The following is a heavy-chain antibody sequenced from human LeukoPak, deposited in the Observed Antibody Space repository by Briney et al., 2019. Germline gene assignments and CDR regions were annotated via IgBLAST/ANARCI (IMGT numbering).Heavy chain of an antibody. CDR2: IGTAGDT. Sequence: GGSLRLSCAASGFTFSSYDMHWVRQATGKGLEWVSAIGTAGDTYYADSVKGRFTISRDNSKNTLYLQMNSLRAEDTAVYYCAKGTAGIAARRAPGAFDIWGQGTMVTVSS. D-gene: IGHD6-6*01. CDR1: GFTFSSYD. V-gene: IGHV3-13*01. CDR3: AKGTAGIAARRAPGAFDI. J-gene: IGHJ3*02.